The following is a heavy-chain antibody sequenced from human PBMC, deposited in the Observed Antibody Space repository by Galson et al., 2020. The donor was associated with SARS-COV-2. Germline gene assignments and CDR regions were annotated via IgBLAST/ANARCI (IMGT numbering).Heavy chain of an antibody. CDR2: ISHSGGT. D-gene: IGHD4-17*01. V-gene: IGHV4-30-2*01. Sequence: SETLSLTCAVSGTSISSGSYSWNWIRQPPGKGLEWIGYISHSGGTYYNPSLKSRVTISGDRSKNQFSLRLSSETAADTAGYYCARLHYGEYTPEAFDIWGPGTRVTVAS. J-gene: IGHJ3*02. CDR3: ARLHYGEYTPEAFDI. CDR1: GTSISSGSYS.